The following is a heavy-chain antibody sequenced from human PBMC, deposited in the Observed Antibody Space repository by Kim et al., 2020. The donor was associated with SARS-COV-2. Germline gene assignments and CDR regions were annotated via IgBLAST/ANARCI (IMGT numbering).Heavy chain of an antibody. D-gene: IGHD6-13*01. CDR2: IYYSGST. Sequence: SETLSLTCTVSGGSISSYYWSWIRQPPGKGLEWIGYIYYSGSTNSNPSLKSRVTISVDTSKNQFSLNLSSVTAADTAVYYCARSVGGIAAAGSFDYWGQGTLVTVSS. CDR3: ARSVGGIAAAGSFDY. V-gene: IGHV4-59*01. J-gene: IGHJ4*02. CDR1: GGSISSYY.